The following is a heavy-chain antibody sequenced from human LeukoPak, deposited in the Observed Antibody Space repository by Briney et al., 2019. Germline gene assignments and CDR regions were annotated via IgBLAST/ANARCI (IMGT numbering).Heavy chain of an antibody. Sequence: PGGSLRLSCAASGFTFSTYWMTWVRQAPGKGLEWVANIKQDGSEIYYVDSVKGRFTISRDNAKNSLYLQMNSLRAEDTAVYYCAGGPGFLFNHCGQGTLVTVPS. V-gene: IGHV3-7*01. CDR1: GFTFSTYW. CDR3: AGGPGFLFNH. D-gene: IGHD3-9*01. J-gene: IGHJ4*02. CDR2: IKQDGSEI.